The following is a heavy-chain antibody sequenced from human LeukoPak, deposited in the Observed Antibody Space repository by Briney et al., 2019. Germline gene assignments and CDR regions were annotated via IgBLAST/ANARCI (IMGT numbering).Heavy chain of an antibody. CDR1: GGSFSGYY. J-gene: IGHJ4*02. D-gene: IGHD3-22*01. Sequence: SSETLSLTCAVYGGSFSGYYWSWIRQPPGKGLEWIGEINHSGSTNYNPSLKSRVTISVDTSKNQFSLKLSSVTAADTAVYYCRGDSSGYYYPYPYYFDYWGQGTLVTVSS. CDR3: RGDSSGYYYPYPYYFDY. V-gene: IGHV4-34*03. CDR2: INHSGST.